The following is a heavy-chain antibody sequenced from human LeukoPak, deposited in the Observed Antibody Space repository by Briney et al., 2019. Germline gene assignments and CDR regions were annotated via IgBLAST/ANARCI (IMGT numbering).Heavy chain of an antibody. V-gene: IGHV3-23*01. D-gene: IGHD5-24*01. Sequence: QPGGSLRLSCAASGFTFSSYAMSWVRQAPGKGLEWVSAISGSGGSTYYADSVEGRFTISRDNSKNMLYLQMNSLRAEDTAVYYCAKVRDGYRAQYYFDYWGQGTLVTVSS. CDR2: ISGSGGST. CDR1: GFTFSSYA. J-gene: IGHJ4*02. CDR3: AKVRDGYRAQYYFDY.